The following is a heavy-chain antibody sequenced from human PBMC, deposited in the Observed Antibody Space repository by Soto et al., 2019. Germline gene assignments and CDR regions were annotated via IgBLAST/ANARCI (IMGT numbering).Heavy chain of an antibody. CDR1: GGSFSGYY. D-gene: IGHD6-25*01. CDR2: INHSGST. Sequence: SETLSLTCAVYGGSFSGYYWSWIRQPPGKGLEWIGEINHSGSTNYNPSLKSRVTISVDTSKNQFSLKLSSVTAADTAVYYCARWPAQPRPFYYYYGMDVWGQGTTVTVSS. V-gene: IGHV4-34*01. CDR3: ARWPAQPRPFYYYYGMDV. J-gene: IGHJ6*02.